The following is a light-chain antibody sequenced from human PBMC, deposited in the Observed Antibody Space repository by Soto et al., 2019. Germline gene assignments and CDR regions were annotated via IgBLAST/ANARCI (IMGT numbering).Light chain of an antibody. V-gene: IGKV3-11*01. Sequence: TKTPPALSVSPGERATLTCRASQSVSSYLAWYQQKPGQAPRLLIYDASNRATGIPARFSGSGSGTDFTLTISILGPEDFAVFYCQQRSNVAPWTFGQGTKVDIK. CDR3: QQRSNVAPWT. CDR1: QSVSSY. J-gene: IGKJ1*01. CDR2: DAS.